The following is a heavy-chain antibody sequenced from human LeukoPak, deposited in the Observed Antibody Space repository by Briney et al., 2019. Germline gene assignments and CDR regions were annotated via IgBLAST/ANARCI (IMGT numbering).Heavy chain of an antibody. J-gene: IGHJ5*02. V-gene: IGHV3-11*01. Sequence: GGFLTLSCAASGFTFSDYYMSWNRQAPGKGLEWVSYISSSGSTIYYADSLKGRFTISRDNAKNSLYLQMNSLRAEDTAVYYCARVVTGNLLRGNWFDPWGQGTLVTVSS. CDR1: GFTFSDYY. CDR2: ISSSGSTI. CDR3: ARVVTGNLLRGNWFDP. D-gene: IGHD1-20*01.